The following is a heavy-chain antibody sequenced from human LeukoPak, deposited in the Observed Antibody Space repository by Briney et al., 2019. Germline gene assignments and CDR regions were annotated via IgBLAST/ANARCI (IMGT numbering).Heavy chain of an antibody. CDR2: IYPGDSDT. J-gene: IGHJ4*02. Sequence: PGESLKISCKGSGYTFTTYWIGWVRQMPGKGLEWMGIIYPGDSDTRYSPSFQGQVTISADKSISTAYLQWRSLKASDTAMYYCARARYCSGGSCDAEYWGQGTLVTVSS. V-gene: IGHV5-51*01. CDR3: ARARYCSGGSCDAEY. CDR1: GYTFTTYW. D-gene: IGHD2-15*01.